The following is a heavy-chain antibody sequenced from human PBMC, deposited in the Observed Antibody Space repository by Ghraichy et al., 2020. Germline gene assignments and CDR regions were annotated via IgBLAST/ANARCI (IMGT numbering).Heavy chain of an antibody. J-gene: IGHJ4*02. CDR1: GYSFTSYW. D-gene: IGHD2-15*01. V-gene: IGHV5-51*01. CDR3: ARRDCSGGSCPTGIDY. CDR2: IYPGDSDT. Sequence: GESLNISCKGSGYSFTSYWIGWVRQMPGKGLEWMGIIYPGDSDTRYSPSFQGQVTISADKSISTAYLQWSSLKASDTAMYYCARRDCSGGSCPTGIDYWGQGTLVTVSS.